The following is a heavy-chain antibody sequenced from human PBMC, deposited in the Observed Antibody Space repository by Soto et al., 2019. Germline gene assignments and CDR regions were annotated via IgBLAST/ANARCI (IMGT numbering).Heavy chain of an antibody. CDR2: INAGNGNT. Sequence: ASVKVSRKASGYTFTSYAMHWVRQAPGQRLDWMGWINAGNGNTKYSQKFQGRVTITRDTSASTAYMELSSLRSEDTAVYYCASSLFGSGWPYYYYYGMDVWGQGTTVTVSS. J-gene: IGHJ6*02. D-gene: IGHD6-19*01. CDR1: GYTFTSYA. V-gene: IGHV1-3*01. CDR3: ASSLFGSGWPYYYYYGMDV.